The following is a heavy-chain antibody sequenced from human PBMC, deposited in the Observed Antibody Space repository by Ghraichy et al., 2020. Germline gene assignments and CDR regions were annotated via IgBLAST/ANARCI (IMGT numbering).Heavy chain of an antibody. D-gene: IGHD3-22*01. CDR3: ARVRRLIVDY. V-gene: IGHV4-31*03. CDR1: GGSISSGGYY. J-gene: IGHJ4*02. CDR2: IYYSGST. Sequence: SETLSLTCTVSGGSISSGGYYWSWIRQHPGKGLEWIGYIYYSGSTYYNPSLKSRVTISVDTSKNQFSLKLSSVTAADTAVYYCARVRRLIVDYWGQGTLVTVSS.